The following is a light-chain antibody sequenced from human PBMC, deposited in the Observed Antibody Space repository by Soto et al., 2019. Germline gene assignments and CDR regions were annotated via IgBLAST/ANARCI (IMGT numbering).Light chain of an antibody. CDR1: QSVSSN. J-gene: IGKJ2*01. Sequence: EIVMTQSPANLSVSPGERATLSCRASQSVSSNLAWYQQKPGQGPRLLIYGASTRATSSPARFSGSGSGTEFTLTINCLQSEDFAVYYCQQYNKWPPYTFGQGTKMEIK. CDR3: QQYNKWPPYT. V-gene: IGKV3-15*01. CDR2: GAS.